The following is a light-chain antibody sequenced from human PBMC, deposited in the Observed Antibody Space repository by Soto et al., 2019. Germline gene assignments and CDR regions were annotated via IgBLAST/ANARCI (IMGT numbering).Light chain of an antibody. CDR3: QQYYDYPPLI. V-gene: IGKV3-15*01. CDR2: GAS. Sequence: EIVMTQSPATLSVSPGERATLSCRASRNINRKLAWYQQKPGQAPRLLISGASTRATGIPARFSGSGSGTEFTHIISSLQSEDCAVYYCQQYYDYPPLIFGGGTKVEIK. J-gene: IGKJ4*01. CDR1: RNINRK.